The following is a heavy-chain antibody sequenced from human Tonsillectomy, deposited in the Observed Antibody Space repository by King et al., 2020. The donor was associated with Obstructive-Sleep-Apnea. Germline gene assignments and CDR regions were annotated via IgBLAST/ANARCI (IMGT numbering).Heavy chain of an antibody. D-gene: IGHD6-19*01. J-gene: IGHJ3*02. CDR3: ASDWSPGSESVGWYDALDI. V-gene: IGHV3-7*01. CDR1: GLTFRNYW. Sequence: VQLVESGGRLVQYGRSLRLSCAVSGLTFRNYWMTWVRQAPGKGLEWVANIKEDGILKYYADAVKGRFTVSRDNAQNTLYQQMNNLRAEDTACYYCASDWSPGSESVGWYDALDIWGQGTVVTVSS. CDR2: IKEDGILK.